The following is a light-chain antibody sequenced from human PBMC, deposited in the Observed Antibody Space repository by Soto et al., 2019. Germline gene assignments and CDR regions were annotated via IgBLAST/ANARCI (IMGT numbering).Light chain of an antibody. CDR1: SSEVGDYNY. Sequence: TQPASLSGSPGQSITISCTGTSSEVGDYNYVSWYQQHPGKAPKLMIYEVTNRPSGVSNRFSGSKSGNTASLIISGLQAEDESDYYCSSYTSRSTPMVFGTGTKVTVL. J-gene: IGLJ1*01. V-gene: IGLV2-14*01. CDR3: SSYTSRSTPMV. CDR2: EVT.